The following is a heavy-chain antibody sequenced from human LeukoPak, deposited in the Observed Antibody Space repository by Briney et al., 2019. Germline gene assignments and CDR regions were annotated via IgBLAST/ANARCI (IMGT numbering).Heavy chain of an antibody. V-gene: IGHV1-2*02. D-gene: IGHD3-10*01. CDR2: INPNSGDT. CDR1: GYTFTGYY. J-gene: IGHJ2*01. CDR3: ARVSHGDLWYFDV. Sequence: ASVKVSCKASGYTFTGYYLHWVRQAPGQGLEWMGWINPNSGDTNYAQKFQGRVAMTRDTSISTAYMGLSRLRSDDTAIYYCARVSHGDLWYFDVWGRGTLVSASS.